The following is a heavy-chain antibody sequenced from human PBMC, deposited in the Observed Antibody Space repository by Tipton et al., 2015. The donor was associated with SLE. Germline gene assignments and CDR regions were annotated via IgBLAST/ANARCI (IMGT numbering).Heavy chain of an antibody. CDR3: AREEENDFWSGGDAFDI. CDR2: IYYSGST. V-gene: IGHV4-59*12. D-gene: IGHD3-3*01. J-gene: IGHJ3*02. Sequence: TLSLTCTVSGGSISSYYWSWIRQPPGKGLEWIGYIYYSGSTYYNPSLKSRVTISVDTSKNQFSLKLSSVTAADTAVYYRAREEENDFWSGGDAFDIWGQGTMVTVSS. CDR1: GGSISSYY.